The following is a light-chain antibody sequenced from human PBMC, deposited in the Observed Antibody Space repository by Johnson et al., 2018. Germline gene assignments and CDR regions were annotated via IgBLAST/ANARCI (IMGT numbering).Light chain of an antibody. J-gene: IGLJ1*01. Sequence: QSVLTQPPSVSAAPGQKVTISCSGSSSNIGNNYVSWYQQLPGTAPKLLIYENNKRPSGIPDRFSGSKSGTSATLGITGLQTGDEADYYCGTWDSSLSAGNDCGTGRKFTVL. CDR3: GTWDSSLSAGND. CDR1: SSNIGNNY. V-gene: IGLV1-51*02. CDR2: ENN.